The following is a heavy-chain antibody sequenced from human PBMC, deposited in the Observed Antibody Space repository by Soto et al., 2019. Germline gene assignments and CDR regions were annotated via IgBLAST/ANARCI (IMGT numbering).Heavy chain of an antibody. CDR2: IYYSGTT. Sequence: SETLSLTCNVSGGSIRNYYWSWIRQPPGKGLEWIGYIYYSGTTNYNPSDKSRVTISVDTSKNQFSLTLSSVTAADTAVYYCARGLRVRGVIRGKYFDYWGQGTLVTVSS. J-gene: IGHJ4*02. CDR3: ARGLRVRGVIRGKYFDY. D-gene: IGHD3-10*01. V-gene: IGHV4-59*12. CDR1: GGSIRNYY.